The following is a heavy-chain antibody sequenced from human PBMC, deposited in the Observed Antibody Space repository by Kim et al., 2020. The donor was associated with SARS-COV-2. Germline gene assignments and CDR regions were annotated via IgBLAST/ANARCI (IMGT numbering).Heavy chain of an antibody. CDR2: IYPGDSDT. D-gene: IGHD3-3*01. CDR1: GYSFTSYW. V-gene: IGHV5-51*01. J-gene: IGHJ6*02. CDR3: ARRNDWRDAYYYYGMDV. Sequence: GESLKISCKGSGYSFTSYWIGWVRQMPGKGLEWMGIIYPGDSDTRYSPSFQGQVTISADKSISTAYLQWSSLKASDTAMYYCARRNDWRDAYYYYGMDVWGQGTTVTVSS.